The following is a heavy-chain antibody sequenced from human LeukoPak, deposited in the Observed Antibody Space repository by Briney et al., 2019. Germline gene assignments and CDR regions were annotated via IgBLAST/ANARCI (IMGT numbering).Heavy chain of an antibody. Sequence: GGSLRLSRAASGFTFSSFDMHWVRQPTGQGLEWVSTIGTASDTYYPGSVEGRFTLSRDNAKNSLYLQMNSLTAGDTAVYYCVRGPPRGKYYYMDVWGKGTTVTVSS. CDR1: GFTFSSFD. D-gene: IGHD1-1*01. CDR2: IGTASDT. J-gene: IGHJ6*03. V-gene: IGHV3-13*01. CDR3: VRGPPRGKYYYMDV.